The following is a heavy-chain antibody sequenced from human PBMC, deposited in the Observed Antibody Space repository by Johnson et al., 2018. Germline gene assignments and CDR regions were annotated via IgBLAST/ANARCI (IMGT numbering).Heavy chain of an antibody. D-gene: IGHD1-26*01. J-gene: IGHJ3*02. CDR3: ARSPVGAIGAFDI. Sequence: VQLVESGAEVTKPGASVKVSCKASGYTFTFYDINWVRQATGQGLEWMGWMNANSGNTGYAQKLQGRVTMTRNTSISTAYMELASLTAEDTAVYYCARSPVGAIGAFDIWGQGTMVTVSS. V-gene: IGHV1-8*01. CDR1: GYTFTFYD. CDR2: MNANSGNT.